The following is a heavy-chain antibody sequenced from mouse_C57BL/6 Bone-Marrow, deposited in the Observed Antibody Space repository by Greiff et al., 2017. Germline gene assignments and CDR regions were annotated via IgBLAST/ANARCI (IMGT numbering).Heavy chain of an antibody. D-gene: IGHD2-3*01. CDR3: TRGYNGY. CDR1: GFNIKDDY. V-gene: IGHV14-4*01. Sequence: VQLQQSGAELVRPGASVKLSCTASGFNIKDDYMHWVKQSPEQGLEWIGWIDPENGDTEYASKFQGKATITADTSSSTAYLQLSSLTSEATAVYYCTRGYNGYWGKNTPLTVSS. CDR2: IDPENGDT. J-gene: IGHJ2*01.